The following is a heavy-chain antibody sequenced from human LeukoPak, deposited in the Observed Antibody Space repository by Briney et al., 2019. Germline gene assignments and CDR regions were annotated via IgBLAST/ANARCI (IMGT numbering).Heavy chain of an antibody. J-gene: IGHJ4*02. V-gene: IGHV3-74*01. Sequence: GGSLRLSCAASGXTFNNYWMHWVRQAPGKGLVWVSRIKSDGSSTGYADSVKGRFTISRDNAKNTLYLQMNSLRAEDTAVYYCARGTYRTPDYWGQGTLVTVSS. CDR2: IKSDGSST. CDR1: GXTFNNYW. CDR3: ARGTYRTPDY. D-gene: IGHD4-11*01.